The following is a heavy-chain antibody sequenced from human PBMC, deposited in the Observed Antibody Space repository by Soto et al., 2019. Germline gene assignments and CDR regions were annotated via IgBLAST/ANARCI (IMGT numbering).Heavy chain of an antibody. CDR3: ARRGYYDFWSGYPAFDY. D-gene: IGHD3-3*01. CDR1: FGSISSSNL. CDR2: IYHSGST. J-gene: IGHJ4*02. V-gene: IGHV4-4*02. Sequence: TLSLTCSFSFGSISSSNLCSCFRPPPGKGLDWIGEIYHSGSTNYNPSLKSRVTISVDKSKNQFSLKLSSVTAADTAVYYCARRGYYDFWSGYPAFDYWGQGTLVTVSS.